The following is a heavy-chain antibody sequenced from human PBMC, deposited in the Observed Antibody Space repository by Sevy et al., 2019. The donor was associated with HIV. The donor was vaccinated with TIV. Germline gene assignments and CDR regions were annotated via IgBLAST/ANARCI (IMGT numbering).Heavy chain of an antibody. CDR2: INPNSGGT. CDR3: ARDTNDTLNEHAFDI. V-gene: IGHV1-2*02. J-gene: IGHJ3*02. D-gene: IGHD3-9*01. CDR1: GYTFTGYY. Sequence: ASVKVSCKASGYTFTGYYMQWVRQAPGQGLEWMGWINPNSGGTNYAQKFQGRNTMTRDTSISTAYLELNRLRSDDTAVYYCARDTNDTLNEHAFDIWGQGTVVTVSS.